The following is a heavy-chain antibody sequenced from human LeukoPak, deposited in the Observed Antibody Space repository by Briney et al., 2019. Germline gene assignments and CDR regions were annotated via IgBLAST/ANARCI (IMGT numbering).Heavy chain of an antibody. Sequence: GESLKISCKGSGYSFTSYWIGWVRQMPGKGLEWMGIIYPGDSDTRYSPSVQGQVTISADKSISTAYLQWSSLKASDTAMYYCARQYCSGGSCYSSFDYWGQGTLVTVSS. V-gene: IGHV5-51*01. CDR1: GYSFTSYW. J-gene: IGHJ4*02. CDR3: ARQYCSGGSCYSSFDY. D-gene: IGHD2-15*01. CDR2: IYPGDSDT.